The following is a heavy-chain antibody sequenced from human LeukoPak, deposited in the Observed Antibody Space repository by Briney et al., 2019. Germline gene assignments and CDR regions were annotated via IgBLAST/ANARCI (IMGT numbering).Heavy chain of an antibody. V-gene: IGHV3-33*01. D-gene: IGHD1-14*01. CDR2: IWFDGSDK. J-gene: IGHJ4*02. Sequence: GGSLRLSCAASGFSFSSYDMHWVRQAPGKGLEWVAIIWFDGSDKYYGDSVKGRFTISRDNSKNTLYLQMYSLRVEDTAVYYCARDLNREDFDYWGQGTLVAVSS. CDR3: ARDLNREDFDY. CDR1: GFSFSSYD.